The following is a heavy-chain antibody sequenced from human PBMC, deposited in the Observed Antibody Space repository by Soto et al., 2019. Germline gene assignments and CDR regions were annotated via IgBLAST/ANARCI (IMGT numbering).Heavy chain of an antibody. CDR3: AHSVVAGLGYYFDY. D-gene: IGHD6-19*01. CDR2: IYWDDDK. V-gene: IGHV2-5*02. J-gene: IGHJ4*02. CDR1: GFSLSTTRVA. Sequence: SGPTLVNPTQTLTLTCTFSGFSLSTTRVAVGWIRQPPGKALEWLALIYWDDDKRYSPFLKSRLTITKDTSKNQVVLTMTNMGPVDTATYYCAHSVVAGLGYYFDYWGQGTLVTVSS.